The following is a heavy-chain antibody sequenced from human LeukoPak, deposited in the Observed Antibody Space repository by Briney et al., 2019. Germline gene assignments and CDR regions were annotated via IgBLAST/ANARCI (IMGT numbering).Heavy chain of an antibody. J-gene: IGHJ4*02. CDR2: INPNSGGT. V-gene: IGHV1-2*02. CDR1: VYTFTDFY. CDR3: ATYGRESNFDY. D-gene: IGHD3-10*01. Sequence: GASVKVSCKASVYTFTDFYMHWVRQAPGQGLEWMGWINPNSGGTDYAQKFQGRVTMTRDTSISTAYMELSRLRSDDTAVYYCATYGRESNFDYWGQGTLVTVSS.